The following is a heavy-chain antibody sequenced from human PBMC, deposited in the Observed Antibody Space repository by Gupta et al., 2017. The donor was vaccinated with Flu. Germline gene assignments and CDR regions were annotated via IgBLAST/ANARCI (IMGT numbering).Heavy chain of an antibody. V-gene: IGHV1-2*02. CDR1: GYTFTAYY. CDR3: ARVEGSDDY. D-gene: IGHD6-19*01. Sequence: QVQLVQSGAEVKKPGASVKVSCTASGYTFTAYYMHWVRQAPGQGLEWMGWVNPNSGGTNYAQKFQGRVTMTRDTSISTAYMELHRLTSDDTAVYYCARVEGSDDYWGQGTLVTVSS. CDR2: VNPNSGGT. J-gene: IGHJ4*02.